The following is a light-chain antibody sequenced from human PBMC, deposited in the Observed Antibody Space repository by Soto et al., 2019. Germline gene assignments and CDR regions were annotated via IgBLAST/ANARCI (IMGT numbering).Light chain of an antibody. J-gene: IGLJ1*01. CDR1: SSDVGGYNY. Sequence: QSALTQPPSASGSPGQSVTISCTGTSSDVGGYNYVSWYQQYPDKVPKLMIYEVNKRPSGVPDRFSGSKSGNTASLTIFGLQADDEADYYCTSYAGGNNVFGTGTKLTVL. CDR3: TSYAGGNNV. V-gene: IGLV2-8*01. CDR2: EVN.